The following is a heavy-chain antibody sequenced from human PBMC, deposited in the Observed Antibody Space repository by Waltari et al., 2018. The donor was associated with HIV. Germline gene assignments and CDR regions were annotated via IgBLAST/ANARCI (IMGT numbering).Heavy chain of an antibody. V-gene: IGHV1-24*01. Sequence: QVQLVQSGAEVKKPGASVKVSCKVSGYTLTELSMHWVRQAPGKGLEWMGGFDPEDGETIYAQKFQGRVTMTEDTSTDTAYVELSSLRSEDTAVYYCVSSVGGSGSYSAFDYWGQGTLVTVSS. D-gene: IGHD3-10*01. CDR2: FDPEDGET. CDR3: VSSVGGSGSYSAFDY. CDR1: GYTLTELS. J-gene: IGHJ4*02.